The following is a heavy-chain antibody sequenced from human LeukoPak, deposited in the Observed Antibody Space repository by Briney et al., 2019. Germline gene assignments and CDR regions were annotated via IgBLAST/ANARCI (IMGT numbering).Heavy chain of an antibody. Sequence: GRYLRLSCATSGFTFSSYGIHWVRQAPGKGLEWVAVIWYDGSNKYYADSVKGRFTISRDNSKNTLYLQMSSLRAEDTAVYYCARGIGSSWYGGFDYWGQGTLVTVSS. CDR3: ARGIGSSWYGGFDY. CDR1: GFTFSSYG. CDR2: IWYDGSNK. D-gene: IGHD6-13*01. V-gene: IGHV3-33*01. J-gene: IGHJ4*02.